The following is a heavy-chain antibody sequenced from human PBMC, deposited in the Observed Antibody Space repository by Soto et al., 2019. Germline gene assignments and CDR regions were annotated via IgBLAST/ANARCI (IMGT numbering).Heavy chain of an antibody. V-gene: IGHV3-66*01. CDR2: IYSGGST. CDR1: GFTVSSNY. D-gene: IGHD6-13*01. CDR3: AFSLQTSSSWPNWFDP. Sequence: EVQLVESGGGLVQPGGSLRLSCAASGFTVSSNYMSWVRQAPGKGLEWVSVIYSGGSTYYADSVKGRFIISRDNSKNTLYLQMNSLRAEDTAVYYCAFSLQTSSSWPNWFDPWGQGTLVTVSS. J-gene: IGHJ5*02.